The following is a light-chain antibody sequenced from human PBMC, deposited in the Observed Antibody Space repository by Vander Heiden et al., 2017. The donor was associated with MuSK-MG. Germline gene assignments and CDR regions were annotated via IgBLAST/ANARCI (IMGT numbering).Light chain of an antibody. CDR1: QSINTY. J-gene: IGKJ2*01. CDR2: GAS. V-gene: IGKV1-39*01. CDR3: QQSYRSPYT. Sequence: RVTISCRASQSINTYLNWYQQKPGKAPNLLIYGASTLRSGVPSRFSGSGSGTDFTLTISTLQPEDFATYYCQQSYRSPYTFGQGTKLEIK.